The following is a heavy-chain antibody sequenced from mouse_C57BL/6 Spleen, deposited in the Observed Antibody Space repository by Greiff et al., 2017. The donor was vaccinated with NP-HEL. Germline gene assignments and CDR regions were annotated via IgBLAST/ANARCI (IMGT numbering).Heavy chain of an antibody. D-gene: IGHD2-1*01. Sequence: EVKLMESEGGLVQPGSSMKLSCTASGFTFSDYYMAWVRQVPEKGLEWVANINYDGSSTYYLDSLKSRFIISRDNAKNILYLQMSSLKSEDTATYYCARGRNYYGNSAWFAYWGQGTLVTVSA. CDR1: GFTFSDYY. J-gene: IGHJ3*01. V-gene: IGHV5-16*01. CDR2: INYDGSST. CDR3: ARGRNYYGNSAWFAY.